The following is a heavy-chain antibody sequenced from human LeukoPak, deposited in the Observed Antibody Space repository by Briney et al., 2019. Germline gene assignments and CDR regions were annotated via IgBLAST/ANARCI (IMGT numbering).Heavy chain of an antibody. D-gene: IGHD1-26*01. J-gene: IGHJ4*02. V-gene: IGHV3-30*03. Sequence: GGSLRLSCAASGFTFSSYGMHWVRQAPGKGLEWVAVISYDGSNKYYADSVKGRFTISRDNSQNTLYLQMNSLRAEDTAVYYCARDKGNSGSYYYFDYWGQGTLVTVSS. CDR1: GFTFSSYG. CDR2: ISYDGSNK. CDR3: ARDKGNSGSYYYFDY.